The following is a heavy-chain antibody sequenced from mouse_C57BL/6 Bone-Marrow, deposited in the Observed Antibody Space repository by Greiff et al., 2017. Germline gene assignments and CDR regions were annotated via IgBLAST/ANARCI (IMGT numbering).Heavy chain of an antibody. CDR1: GYTFTDHT. CDR3: AREIYDGYDWFAC. D-gene: IGHD2-3*01. V-gene: IGHV1-78*01. CDR2: IYPRDGST. Sequence: QVQLQQSDAELVKPGASVKISCKVSGYTFTDHTIHWMKQRPEQGLVWIGYIYPRDGSTKYNEKFKGKATLTADKSSSTASRQLNSLTSEDAAVYFCAREIYDGYDWFACWRQGTLVTVSA. J-gene: IGHJ3*01.